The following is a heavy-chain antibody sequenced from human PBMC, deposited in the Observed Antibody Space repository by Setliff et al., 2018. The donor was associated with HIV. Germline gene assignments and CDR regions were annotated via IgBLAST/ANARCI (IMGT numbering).Heavy chain of an antibody. J-gene: IGHJ6*02. V-gene: IGHV4-34*01. Sequence: PSETLSLTCGVYGGSLSGYHWSWIRLPPGKGLEWIGEINYSGSTNYNPSLTGRVIISVDTSKNQFSVKLNSVTAADTAVYYCARHDASYYKWNDEVIWNHYGLDVWDQGTTVTVSS. CDR3: ARHDASYYKWNDEVIWNHYGLDV. D-gene: IGHD1-20*01. CDR1: GGSLSGYH. CDR2: INYSGST.